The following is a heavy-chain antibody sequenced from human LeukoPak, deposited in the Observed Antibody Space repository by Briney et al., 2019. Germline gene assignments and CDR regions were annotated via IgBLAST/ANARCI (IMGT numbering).Heavy chain of an antibody. J-gene: IGHJ4*02. D-gene: IGHD2-2*01. CDR1: GFSFSSYA. Sequence: GASLRLSCAASGFSFSSYAMTWVHQAPGKGLEWVSGISSNGGSTHDANSVKGRFTISRDNSKNTLYLQMSSLRAEDTAVYYCAQCTGTSWYYNPFDYWGQGTLVTVSS. V-gene: IGHV3-23*01. CDR3: AQCTGTSWYYNPFDY. CDR2: ISSNGGST.